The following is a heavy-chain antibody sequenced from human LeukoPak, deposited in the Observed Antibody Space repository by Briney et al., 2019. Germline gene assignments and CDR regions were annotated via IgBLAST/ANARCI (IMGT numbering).Heavy chain of an antibody. CDR3: ARLWAVAGASGAFDI. CDR1: GFTFSSYS. CDR2: ISSSSSYI. Sequence: GGSLRLSCAASGFTFSSYSMNWVRQAPGKGLEWVSSISSSSSYIYYADSVKGRFTISRDNAKNSLYLQMNSLRAEDTAVYYCARLWAVAGASGAFDIWGQGTMLTVSS. V-gene: IGHV3-21*01. J-gene: IGHJ3*02. D-gene: IGHD6-19*01.